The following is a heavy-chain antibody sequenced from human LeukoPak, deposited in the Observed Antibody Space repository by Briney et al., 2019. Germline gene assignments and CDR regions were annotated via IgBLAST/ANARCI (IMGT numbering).Heavy chain of an antibody. D-gene: IGHD1-26*01. CDR3: ARGGSYYPLDI. J-gene: IGHJ3*02. V-gene: IGHV3-72*01. CDR1: GFTFSDHY. Sequence: QPGGSLRLSCVAPGFTFSDHYMDWVRQAPGKGLEWVVRTRNKANRYSKEYAASVEGRFNIPRDDSQNSLYLQMNSLKTDDTAVYYCARGGSYYPLDIWGQGTMVTVSS. CDR2: TRNKANRYSK.